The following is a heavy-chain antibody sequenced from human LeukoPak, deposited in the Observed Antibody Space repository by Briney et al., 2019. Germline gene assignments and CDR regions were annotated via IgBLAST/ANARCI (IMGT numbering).Heavy chain of an antibody. CDR2: INPNSGGT. V-gene: IGHV1-2*02. D-gene: IGHD2-2*01. Sequence: ASVKVSCKASGYTFTGYYIHWVRQAPGQGLEWMGWINPNSGGTESAQKFQGRVTMTRDTSISTAYMELSRLRSDDTAVYYCTRDHCTSINCYEYNYYGMDVWGQGTTVTVSS. CDR1: GYTFTGYY. CDR3: TRDHCTSINCYEYNYYGMDV. J-gene: IGHJ6*02.